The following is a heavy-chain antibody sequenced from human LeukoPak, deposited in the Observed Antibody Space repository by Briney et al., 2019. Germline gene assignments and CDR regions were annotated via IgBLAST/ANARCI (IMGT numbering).Heavy chain of an antibody. CDR3: ARGVVGALNY. J-gene: IGHJ4*02. Sequence: SETLSLTCTVSGGSISSYYWGWIRQPPGKGLEWIGYIYYSGSTNYNPSLKSRVTISVDTSKNQFSLKLSSVTAADTAVNYCARGVVGALNYWGQGTLVTVSS. D-gene: IGHD1-26*01. V-gene: IGHV4-59*01. CDR2: IYYSGST. CDR1: GGSISSYY.